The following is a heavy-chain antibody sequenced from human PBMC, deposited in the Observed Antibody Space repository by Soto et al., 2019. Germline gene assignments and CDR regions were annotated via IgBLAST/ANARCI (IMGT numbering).Heavy chain of an antibody. J-gene: IGHJ4*02. D-gene: IGHD3-10*01. Sequence: ASVQVSCKASGYTFTSYGISWVRQAPGQGLEWMGWISAYNGNTNYAQKLQGRVTMTTDISTSTAYMELRSLRSDDTAVYYCARDYRWFGGFNIDYWGQGTLVTVSS. V-gene: IGHV1-18*01. CDR2: ISAYNGNT. CDR1: GYTFTSYG. CDR3: ARDYRWFGGFNIDY.